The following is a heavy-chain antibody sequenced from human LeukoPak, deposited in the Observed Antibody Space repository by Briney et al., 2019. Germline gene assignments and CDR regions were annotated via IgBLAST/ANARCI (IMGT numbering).Heavy chain of an antibody. V-gene: IGHV3-21*01. CDR3: ARVRFLIFDY. CDR1: GFTFSSYS. J-gene: IGHJ4*02. CDR2: ISSSSSYI. D-gene: IGHD2/OR15-2a*01. Sequence: GGSLRLSCAASGFTFSSYSMNWVRQAPGKGLGWVSSISSSSSYIYYADSVKGRFTISRDNAKNSLYLQMNSLRAEDTAVYYCARVRFLIFDYWGQGTLVTVSS.